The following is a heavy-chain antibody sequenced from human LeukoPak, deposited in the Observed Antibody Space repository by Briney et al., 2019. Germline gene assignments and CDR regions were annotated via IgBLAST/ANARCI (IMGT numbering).Heavy chain of an antibody. CDR1: GYTFTSYG. J-gene: IGHJ6*03. Sequence: ASVKVSCKAPGYTFTSYGISWVRQAPGQGLEWMGWISAYNGNTNYAQKLQGRVTMTTDTSTSTAYMELRSLRSDDTAVYYCARIEFEYYTVTTFVVPRYYYYMDVWGKGTTVTISS. D-gene: IGHD4-17*01. CDR2: ISAYNGNT. CDR3: ARIEFEYYTVTTFVVPRYYYYMDV. V-gene: IGHV1-18*01.